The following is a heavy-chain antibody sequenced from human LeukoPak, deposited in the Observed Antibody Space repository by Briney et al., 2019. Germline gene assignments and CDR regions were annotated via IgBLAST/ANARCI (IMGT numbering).Heavy chain of an antibody. CDR2: IEQDGSEK. Sequence: GGSLRLSCAASGFTFSSYWMSWVRQAPGKGLEWVANIEQDGSEKYYVDSVKGRFTISRDNTKNSLYLHMNSLRAEDTAVHYCARVAVAGHGEDYWGQGTLVTVSS. CDR3: ARVAVAGHGEDY. V-gene: IGHV3-7*03. J-gene: IGHJ4*02. D-gene: IGHD6-19*01. CDR1: GFTFSSYW.